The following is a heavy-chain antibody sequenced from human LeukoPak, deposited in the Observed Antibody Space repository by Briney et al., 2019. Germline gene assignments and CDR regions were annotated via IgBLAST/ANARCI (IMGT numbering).Heavy chain of an antibody. D-gene: IGHD3-3*01. V-gene: IGHV3-23*01. CDR3: AKSDFWSGYPFDY. CDR2: ISGSGGST. CDR1: GFTFSNYA. J-gene: IGHJ4*02. Sequence: GGSLRLSCAAPGFTFSNYAMSWVRQAPGKGLEWVSAISGSGGSTYYADSVKGRFTISRDNSKNTLYLQMNSLRAEDTAVYYCAKSDFWSGYPFDYWGQGTLVTVSS.